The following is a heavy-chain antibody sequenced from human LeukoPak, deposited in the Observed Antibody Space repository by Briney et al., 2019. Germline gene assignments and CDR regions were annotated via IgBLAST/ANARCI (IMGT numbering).Heavy chain of an antibody. CDR2: ISSSGSTV. Sequence: GGSLRLSCAASGFTVSSNYMSWVRQAPGKGLEWVSTISSSGSTVYYADSVKGRFTVSRDNAKKSLSLQMNSLRAEDMAVYYCATGGNSLAYWGQGTLVTVSS. CDR3: ATGGNSLAY. V-gene: IGHV3-11*04. CDR1: GFTVSSNY. J-gene: IGHJ4*02. D-gene: IGHD1-26*01.